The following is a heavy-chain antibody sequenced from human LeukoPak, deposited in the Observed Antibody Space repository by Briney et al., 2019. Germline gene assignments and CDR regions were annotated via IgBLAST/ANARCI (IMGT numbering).Heavy chain of an antibody. J-gene: IGHJ4*02. D-gene: IGHD3-22*01. V-gene: IGHV4-59*12. CDR2: IYYSGST. CDR3: ARAPNYYDSSGYYYSGYFDY. Sequence: SETLSLTCTVSGGSISSYYWSWIRQPPGKGLEWIGYIYYSGSTNYNPSLKSRVTISVDTSKNQFSLKLSSVTAADTAVYYCARAPNYYDSSGYYYSGYFDYWGQGTLVTVSS. CDR1: GGSISSYY.